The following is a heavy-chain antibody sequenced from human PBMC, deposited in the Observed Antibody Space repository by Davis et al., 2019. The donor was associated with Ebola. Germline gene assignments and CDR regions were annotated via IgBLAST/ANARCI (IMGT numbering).Heavy chain of an antibody. J-gene: IGHJ6*02. V-gene: IGHV4-59*12. CDR2: IYYSGST. CDR3: ARGRTAGYYYYGMDV. Sequence: MPSETLSLTCTVSGGSISSYYWSWIRQPPGKGLEWIGYIYYSGSTNYNPSLKSRVTISVDTSKNQFSLKLSSVTAVDTAVYYCARGRTAGYYYYGMDVWGQGTTVTVSS. CDR1: GGSISSYY. D-gene: IGHD6-13*01.